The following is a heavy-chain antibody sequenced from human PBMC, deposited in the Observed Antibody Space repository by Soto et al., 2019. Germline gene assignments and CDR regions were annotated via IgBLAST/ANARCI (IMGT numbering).Heavy chain of an antibody. CDR2: IYYSGST. CDR3: ARDPGGRFDS. Sequence: QVHLQESGPGLVQPSETLSLTCTVSGGSISNYYWSWIRQPPGGGLEWIGYIYYSGSTNYTPALKSRLTISVGTSRNEFSLSLNSVSAADSAVYYGARDPGGRFDSWGQVTLVSVSS. CDR1: GGSISNYY. V-gene: IGHV4-59*01. D-gene: IGHD1-26*01. J-gene: IGHJ4*02.